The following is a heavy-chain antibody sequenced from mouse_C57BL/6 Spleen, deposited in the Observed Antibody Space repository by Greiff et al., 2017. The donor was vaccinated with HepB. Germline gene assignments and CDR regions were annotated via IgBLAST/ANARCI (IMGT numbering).Heavy chain of an antibody. V-gene: IGHV1-26*01. D-gene: IGHD2-5*01. CDR2: INPNNGGT. CDR1: GYTFTDYY. Sequence: EVQLQQSGPELVKPGASVKISCKASGYTFTDYYMNWVKQSHGKSLEWIGDINPNNGGTSYNQKFKGKATLTVDKSSSTAYMELRSLTSEDSAVYYCARQNSNYVNYLDYWGQGTTLTVSS. J-gene: IGHJ2*01. CDR3: ARQNSNYVNYLDY.